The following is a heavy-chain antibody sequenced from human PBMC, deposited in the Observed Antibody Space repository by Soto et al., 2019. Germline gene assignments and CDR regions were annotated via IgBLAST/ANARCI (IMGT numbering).Heavy chain of an antibody. D-gene: IGHD6-6*01. V-gene: IGHV1-18*01. Sequence: ASVKVSCKASGYTFTSYAISWVRQAPGQGLEWMGWISAYSGNTNYAKKLQGRVTMTTDTSTSTAYMELRSLRSDDTAVYYCVREMGSSGDAFDIWGQGTMVTVSS. CDR1: GYTFTSYA. J-gene: IGHJ3*02. CDR3: VREMGSSGDAFDI. CDR2: ISAYSGNT.